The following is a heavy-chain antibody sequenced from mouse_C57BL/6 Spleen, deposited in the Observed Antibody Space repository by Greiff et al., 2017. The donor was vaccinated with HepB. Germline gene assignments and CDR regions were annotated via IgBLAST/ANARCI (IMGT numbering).Heavy chain of an antibody. V-gene: IGHV1-64*01. J-gene: IGHJ2*01. Sequence: VQLQQPGAELVKPGASVKLSCKASGYTFTSYWMHWVKQRPGQGLEWIGMIHPNSGSTNYNEKFKSKATLTVDKSSSTAYMQLSSLTSEDSAVYYCAREEDGYSLFDYWGQGTTLTVSS. CDR1: GYTFTSYW. D-gene: IGHD2-3*01. CDR3: AREEDGYSLFDY. CDR2: IHPNSGST.